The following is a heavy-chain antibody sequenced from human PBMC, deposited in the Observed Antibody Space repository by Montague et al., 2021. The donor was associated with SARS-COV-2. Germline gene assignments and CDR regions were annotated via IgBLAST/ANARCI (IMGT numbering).Heavy chain of an antibody. V-gene: IGHV4-4*02. D-gene: IGHD6-19*01. CDR3: ASTDYSSCWHSSDY. CDR2: IYHSGST. Sequence: SETLSLTCVVSGVSIGGNNWCSWVRQPPEKGQECVGEIYHSGSTNNNPSHKRRDIIAVDKSNHQFSLQLRSTTAANTSVYYCASTDYSSCWHSSDYWGQGTLVTVSS. CDR1: GVSIGGNNW. J-gene: IGHJ4*02.